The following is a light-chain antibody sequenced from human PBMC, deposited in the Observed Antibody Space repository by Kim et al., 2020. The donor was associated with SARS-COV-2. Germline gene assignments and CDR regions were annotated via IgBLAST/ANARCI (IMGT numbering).Light chain of an antibody. CDR2: GAS. Sequence: EIVLTQSPGTLSLSPGERATLSCRASQSVTNNHLAWYQQKPGQAPRLLIYGASSRATGIPDRFSGSGSGTDFTLTISRLEPEDFAVYYCQQYVNSPRTFGQGIKVDIK. J-gene: IGKJ1*01. CDR1: QSVTNNH. CDR3: QQYVNSPRT. V-gene: IGKV3-20*01.